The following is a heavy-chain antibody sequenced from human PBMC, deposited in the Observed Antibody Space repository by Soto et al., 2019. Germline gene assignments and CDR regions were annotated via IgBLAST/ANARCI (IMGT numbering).Heavy chain of an antibody. Sequence: GGSLRLSCAASGFTFSNAWMSWVRQAPGKGLEWVGRIKSKTDGGTTDYAAPVKGRFTISRDDSKNTLYLQMNSLKTEDTAVYHCTTVPVRWLLKYYSDYWGQGTLVTVSS. D-gene: IGHD3-22*01. V-gene: IGHV3-15*01. CDR2: IKSKTDGGTT. CDR1: GFTFSNAW. CDR3: TTVPVRWLLKYYSDY. J-gene: IGHJ4*02.